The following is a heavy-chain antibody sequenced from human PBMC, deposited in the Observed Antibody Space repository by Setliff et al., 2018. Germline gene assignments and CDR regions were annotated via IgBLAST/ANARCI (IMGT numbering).Heavy chain of an antibody. CDR2: IQTGGST. CDR3: ARGGGRIRQLGATGVHTFDI. Sequence: SETLSLTCSVSGGSIRNYYWSWIRQPPGKGLEWIGYIQTGGSTNYNPSLKSRVNISVDTSKKQFSLKLSSVTAADTAVYYCARGGGRIRQLGATGVHTFDIWGQGTVVTVSS. D-gene: IGHD1-26*01. V-gene: IGHV4-4*08. CDR1: GGSIRNYY. J-gene: IGHJ3*02.